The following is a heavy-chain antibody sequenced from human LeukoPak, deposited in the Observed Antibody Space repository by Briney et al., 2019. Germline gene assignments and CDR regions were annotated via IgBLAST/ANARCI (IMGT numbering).Heavy chain of an antibody. J-gene: IGHJ4*02. V-gene: IGHV4-34*01. CDR3: ASIAVAGRKPFDY. D-gene: IGHD6-19*01. Sequence: SETLSLTCAVYGGSFSGYYWSWIRQPPGKGLEWIGEINHSGSTNYNPSLKSRVTISVDTSKNQFSLKLSSVTAADTAVYYCASIAVAGRKPFDYWGQGTLVTVSP. CDR1: GGSFSGYY. CDR2: INHSGST.